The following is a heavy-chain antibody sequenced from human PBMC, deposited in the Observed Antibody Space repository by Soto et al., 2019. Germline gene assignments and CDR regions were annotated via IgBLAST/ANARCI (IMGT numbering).Heavy chain of an antibody. D-gene: IGHD6-19*01. CDR3: ARPGSSSGWYYFDY. V-gene: IGHV4-39*01. CDR1: GGSISSGPYS. Sequence: SETLSLTCSVSGGSISSGPYSWGWIRQPPGKGLEWIGTFHYSGRTYYSPSLESRVTISVDTSKNQFSLKVSSVTATDTAVYYCARPGSSSGWYYFDYWGQGTLVTVSS. CDR2: FHYSGRT. J-gene: IGHJ4*02.